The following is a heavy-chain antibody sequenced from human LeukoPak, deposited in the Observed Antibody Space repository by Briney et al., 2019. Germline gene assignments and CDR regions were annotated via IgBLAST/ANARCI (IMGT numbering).Heavy chain of an antibody. V-gene: IGHV4-31*03. CDR2: IYYSGST. CDR1: GGSISSGGYY. D-gene: IGHD1-26*01. CDR3: ARDYSGSYPYGMDV. J-gene: IGHJ6*02. Sequence: PSETLSLTCTVSGGSISSGGYYWSWIRQPPGKGLEWIGYIYYSGSTYYDPTLKSRVTISVDTSKNQFSLKLSSVTAADTAVYYCARDYSGSYPYGMDVWGQGTTVTVSS.